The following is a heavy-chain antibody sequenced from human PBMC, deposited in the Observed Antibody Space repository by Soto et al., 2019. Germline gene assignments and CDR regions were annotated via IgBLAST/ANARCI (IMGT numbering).Heavy chain of an antibody. CDR1: GDSVSSNSAA. CDR3: ALTTSHKWYYMDV. Sequence: SQTLSLTCVISGDSVSSNSAAWNWIRLSPSRGLEWLARTYYRSRWYNDYAVSARSRITVNPDTSKNQFSLQLTSVTPEDTAVYYCALTTSHKWYYMDVWGKGTTVTVAS. CDR2: TYYRSRWYN. D-gene: IGHD4-4*01. V-gene: IGHV6-1*01. J-gene: IGHJ6*03.